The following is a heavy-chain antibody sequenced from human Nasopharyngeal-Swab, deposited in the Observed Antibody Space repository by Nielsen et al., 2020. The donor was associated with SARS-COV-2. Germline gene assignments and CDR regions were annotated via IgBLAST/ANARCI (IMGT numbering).Heavy chain of an antibody. V-gene: IGHV3-66*01. Sequence: WIRQPPGKGLEWVSVIYSSGSTYYADSVKGRFTISRDNSKNTLYLQMNSLRAEDTAVYYCARGYYDSLRWGQGTLVTVSS. CDR2: IYSSGST. CDR3: ARGYYDSLR. D-gene: IGHD3-22*01. J-gene: IGHJ4*02.